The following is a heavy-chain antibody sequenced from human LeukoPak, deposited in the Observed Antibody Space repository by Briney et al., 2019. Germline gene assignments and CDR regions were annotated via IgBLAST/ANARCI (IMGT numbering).Heavy chain of an antibody. V-gene: IGHV1-2*02. CDR1: GYTFTGYY. CDR3: ARDPVVVIAHNWFDP. J-gene: IGHJ5*02. D-gene: IGHD2-21*01. Sequence: ASVKVSCKASGYTFTGYYMHWVRQAPGQGLEWMGWINPNSGGTNYAQKFQGRVIMTRDTSISTAYMELSRLRSDDTAVYYCARDPVVVIAHNWFDPWGQGTLVTVSS. CDR2: INPNSGGT.